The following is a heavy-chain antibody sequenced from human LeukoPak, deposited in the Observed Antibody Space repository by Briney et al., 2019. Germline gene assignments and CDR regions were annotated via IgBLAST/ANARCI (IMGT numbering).Heavy chain of an antibody. J-gene: IGHJ4*02. CDR3: ARNFPQWQVDY. CDR1: GFTFSTYT. Sequence: GGSLRLSCAASGFTFSTYTMTWVRQAPGKGLEWISIISSTSNYIYYADSVKGRFTISRDNAKNSLHLQMNSLRAEDTAVYYCARNFPQWQVDYWGQGTLVTVSS. D-gene: IGHD2-8*01. CDR2: ISSTSNYI. V-gene: IGHV3-21*01.